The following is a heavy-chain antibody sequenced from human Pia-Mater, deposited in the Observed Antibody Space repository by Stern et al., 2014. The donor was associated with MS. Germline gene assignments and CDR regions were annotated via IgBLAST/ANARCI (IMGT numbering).Heavy chain of an antibody. CDR2: IWSDGSNK. CDR1: GFTFSSYG. CDR3: ARDRHDLGYCSGGSCYLPDY. D-gene: IGHD2-15*01. Sequence: QVQLVQSGGGVVQPGRSLRLSCAASGFTFSSYGIHWVRPAPGKGLEGVAVIWSDGSNKYYADSVKGRFTISRDNSKNTLYLQMNSLRAEDTAVYYCARDRHDLGYCSGGSCYLPDYWGQGTLFTVSS. J-gene: IGHJ4*02. V-gene: IGHV3-33*01.